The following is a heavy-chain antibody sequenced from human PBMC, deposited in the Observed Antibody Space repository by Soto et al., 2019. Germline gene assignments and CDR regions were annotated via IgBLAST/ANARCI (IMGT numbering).Heavy chain of an antibody. CDR3: ARDLGGNNWFDP. D-gene: IGHD2-15*01. CDR1: GASIGNRNTH. V-gene: IGHV4-39*07. Sequence: SETLSLTCTVSGASIGNRNTHGAWIRQSPGKGLEYIATISYNGATYYNPSLRSRATISADTSKNQFFLSLTSVTAADTAVYYCARDLGGNNWFDPWGQGTLVTVSS. CDR2: ISYNGAT. J-gene: IGHJ5*02.